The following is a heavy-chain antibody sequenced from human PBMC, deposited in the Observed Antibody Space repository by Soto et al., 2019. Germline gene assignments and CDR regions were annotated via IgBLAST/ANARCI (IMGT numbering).Heavy chain of an antibody. V-gene: IGHV3-11*06. D-gene: IGHD3-3*01. CDR1: GFTFSDHF. CDR3: ARVSRDYYLYHFDY. Sequence: PGGSLRLSCTVSGFTFSDHFMAWVRQAPGKGLEWVSDISTTRNYTKYADSVKGRFSMSRDNARNSVYLQMNRLRADDTAVYYCARVSRDYYLYHFDYWGQGALVTVSS. CDR2: ISTTRNYT. J-gene: IGHJ4*02.